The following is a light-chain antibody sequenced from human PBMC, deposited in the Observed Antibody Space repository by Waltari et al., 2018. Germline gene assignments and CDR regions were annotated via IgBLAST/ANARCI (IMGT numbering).Light chain of an antibody. V-gene: IGLV2-14*03. CDR2: DVS. CDR1: SSDAGGYNF. CDR3: SSYTSINTLDVV. J-gene: IGLJ2*01. Sequence: QSALTQPASVSGSPGQSITLSCTGTSSDAGGYNFVSWYQQHPGKAPKVMIYDVSDRPSGVSNRFSGSKSGNTASLTISGLQAEDEADYYCSSYTSINTLDVVFGGGTRLTVL.